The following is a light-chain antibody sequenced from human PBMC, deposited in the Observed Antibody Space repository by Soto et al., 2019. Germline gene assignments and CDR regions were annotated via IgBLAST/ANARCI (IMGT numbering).Light chain of an antibody. V-gene: IGLV6-57*02. CDR1: SGSIASNY. CDR3: QSFGSTNQV. Sequence: NFMLTQPHSVSESPGKTVTISCTGSSGSIASNYVQWYQQRPGSAPTTVIYEDNQRPSGVPDRFSGSIDSSSNSASLTISGLKTEDEADYYCQSFGSTNQVFGGGTKLTVL. CDR2: EDN. J-gene: IGLJ3*02.